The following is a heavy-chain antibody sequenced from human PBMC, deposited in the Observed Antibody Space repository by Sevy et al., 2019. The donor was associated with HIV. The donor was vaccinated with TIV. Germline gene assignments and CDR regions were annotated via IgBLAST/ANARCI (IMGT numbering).Heavy chain of an antibody. J-gene: IGHJ4*02. Sequence: GGSLRLSCAASGFTFSSYAMSWVRQAPGKGLEWVSTISGSGGSTYYADSVKGRFTISRDQFKNTLYLPMNSLRVEDTAVYYCEIPGTYYYDGSGYYYQVPSDYWGQGTLVTVSS. V-gene: IGHV3-23*01. D-gene: IGHD3-22*01. CDR3: EIPGTYYYDGSGYYYQVPSDY. CDR1: GFTFSSYA. CDR2: ISGSGGST.